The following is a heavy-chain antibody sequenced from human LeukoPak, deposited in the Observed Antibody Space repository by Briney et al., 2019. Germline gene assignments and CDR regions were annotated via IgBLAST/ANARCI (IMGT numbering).Heavy chain of an antibody. D-gene: IGHD1-26*01. CDR1: GFPFSSYG. Sequence: GGSLRLSCAASGFPFSSYGMHWVRQSPGKGLEWVAAISDDGSNKYFADSVKGRFTISRDNAKNSLYLQMNSLRAEDTAVYYCARNRRYSGSYWGQGTLVTVSS. CDR2: ISDDGSNK. J-gene: IGHJ4*02. CDR3: ARNRRYSGSY. V-gene: IGHV3-30*03.